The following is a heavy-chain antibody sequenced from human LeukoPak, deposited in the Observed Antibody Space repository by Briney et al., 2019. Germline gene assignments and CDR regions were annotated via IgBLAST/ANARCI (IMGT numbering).Heavy chain of an antibody. CDR3: AREGRTTVTIDY. D-gene: IGHD4-17*01. J-gene: IGHJ4*02. CDR2: IKQDGSEK. Sequence: GGSLRLSCAASGFTFSSCWMSWVRQAPGKGLEWVASIKQDGSEKYYVDSVKGRLTISRDNAKNSQYLEMNSQRAEDTAVYYCAREGRTTVTIDYWGQGTLVTVSS. V-gene: IGHV3-7*03. CDR1: GFTFSSCW.